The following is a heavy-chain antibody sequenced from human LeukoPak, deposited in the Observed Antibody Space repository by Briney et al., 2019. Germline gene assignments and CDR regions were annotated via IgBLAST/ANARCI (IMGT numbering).Heavy chain of an antibody. CDR3: ATNTMFRGIHAFDI. J-gene: IGHJ3*02. V-gene: IGHV5-51*01. CDR1: GYSFTSYC. D-gene: IGHD3-10*01. CDR2: IYPGDSDT. Sequence: GESLKISCKGSGYSFTSYCIGWVRQMPGKGLEWMGIIYPGDSDTRYSPSFQGQVTISAHKSISTAYLQWSSLKASDSAMYYCATNTMFRGIHAFDIWGQGTMVTVSS.